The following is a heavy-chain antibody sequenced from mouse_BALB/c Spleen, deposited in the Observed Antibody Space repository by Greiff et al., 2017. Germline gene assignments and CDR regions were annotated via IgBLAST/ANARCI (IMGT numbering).Heavy chain of an antibody. V-gene: IGHV3-2*02. CDR3: ARRAYGSILYFDV. D-gene: IGHD1-1*01. CDR2: ISYSGST. CDR1: GYSITSDYA. J-gene: IGHJ1*01. Sequence: EVQLQQSGPGLVKPSQSLSLTCTVTGYSITSDYAWNWIRQFPGNKLEWMGYISYSGSTSYNPSLKSRISITRDTSKNQFFLQLNSVTTEDTATYYCARRAYGSILYFDVWGAGTTVTVSS.